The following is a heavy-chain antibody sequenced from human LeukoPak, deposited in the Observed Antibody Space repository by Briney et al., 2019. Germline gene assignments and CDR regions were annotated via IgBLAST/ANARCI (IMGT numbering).Heavy chain of an antibody. Sequence: SETLSLACTVSGYSISSGSYYWSWIRQPAGKGLEWIGRIYTSGSTNYNPSLKSRVTISVDTSKNQFSLKLSSVTAADTAVYYCARVPTFYDYVWGSYRLHAFDIWGQGTMVTVSS. V-gene: IGHV4-61*02. CDR1: GYSISSGSYY. CDR3: ARVPTFYDYVWGSYRLHAFDI. J-gene: IGHJ3*02. D-gene: IGHD3-16*02. CDR2: IYTSGST.